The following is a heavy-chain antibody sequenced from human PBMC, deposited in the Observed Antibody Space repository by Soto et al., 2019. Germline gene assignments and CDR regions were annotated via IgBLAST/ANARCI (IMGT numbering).Heavy chain of an antibody. J-gene: IGHJ6*02. CDR1: GGTFSSYA. Sequence: SVKVSCKASGGTFSSYAISWVRQAPGQGLEWMGGIIPIFGTANYAQKFQGRVTITADESTSTAYMELSSLRSEDTAVYYCAREAQIFGVVRYGMDVWGQGTTVTVYS. CDR3: AREAQIFGVVRYGMDV. D-gene: IGHD3-3*01. V-gene: IGHV1-69*13. CDR2: IIPIFGTA.